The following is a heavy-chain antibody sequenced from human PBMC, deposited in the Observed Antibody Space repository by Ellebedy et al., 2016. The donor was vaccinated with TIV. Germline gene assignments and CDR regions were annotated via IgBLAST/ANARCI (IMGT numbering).Heavy chain of an antibody. J-gene: IGHJ4*02. CDR3: AKDLRGGGLDY. V-gene: IGHV3-23*01. D-gene: IGHD3-16*01. CDR2: IGASGGDT. Sequence: GGSLRLXCAASGFTFSSYTMSWVRQAPGKGLEWVSAIGASGGDTYYAASVKGRFDISRDNSKNTLYLQINTLRADDTAVYYCAKDLRGGGLDYWGQGTLVTVSS. CDR1: GFTFSSYT.